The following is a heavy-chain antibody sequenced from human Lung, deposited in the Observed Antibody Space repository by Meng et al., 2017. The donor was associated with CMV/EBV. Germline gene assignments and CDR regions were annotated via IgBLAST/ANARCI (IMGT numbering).Heavy chain of an antibody. J-gene: IGHJ4*02. Sequence: SCAASGFNFDDYAMHWVRQGPGKGLEWVSGISWNGNHIGYADSVKGRFTVSRDTAKNSLYLQMNSLRPEDTALYYCVKDVDFYDSSGYSDWGQGTLVTVSS. D-gene: IGHD3-22*01. CDR1: GFNFDDYA. CDR3: VKDVDFYDSSGYSD. CDR2: ISWNGNHI. V-gene: IGHV3-9*01.